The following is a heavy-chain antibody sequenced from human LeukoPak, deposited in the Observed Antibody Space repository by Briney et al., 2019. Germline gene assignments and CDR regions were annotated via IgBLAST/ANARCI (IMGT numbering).Heavy chain of an antibody. CDR2: IYSGGTT. V-gene: IGHV3-53*01. CDR1: GFIVSDNY. Sequence: GGSLRLSCAASGFIVSDNYMSWVRQAPGKGLEWVSVIYSGGTTYYADSVKGRFTISRDNSKNTLYLQMNSLRAEDTAVYYCAREGRHLYYYDSSGYPDYWGQGTLVTVSS. J-gene: IGHJ4*02. CDR3: AREGRHLYYYDSSGYPDY. D-gene: IGHD3-22*01.